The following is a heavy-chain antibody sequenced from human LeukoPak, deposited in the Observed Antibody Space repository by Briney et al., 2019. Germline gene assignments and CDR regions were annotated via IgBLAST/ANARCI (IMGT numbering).Heavy chain of an antibody. CDR3: ARAYCGGDCYSGAIVY. J-gene: IGHJ4*02. V-gene: IGHV4-59*12. CDR1: GGSISSYY. Sequence: SETLSLTCTVSGGSISSYYWSWIRQPPGKGLEWIGYIYYSGSTNYNPSLKSRVTISVDTSKNQFSLKLSSVTAADTAVYYCARAYCGGDCYSGAIVYWGQGTLVTVSS. D-gene: IGHD2-21*02. CDR2: IYYSGST.